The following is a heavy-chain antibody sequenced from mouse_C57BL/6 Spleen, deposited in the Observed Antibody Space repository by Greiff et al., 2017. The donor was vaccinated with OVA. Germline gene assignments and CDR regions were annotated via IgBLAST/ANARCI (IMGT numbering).Heavy chain of an antibody. CDR2: ISNGGGST. CDR3: ARLFTTVVATDWYFDV. J-gene: IGHJ1*03. CDR1: GFTFSDYY. D-gene: IGHD1-1*01. V-gene: IGHV5-12*01. Sequence: EVQGVESGGGLVQPGGSLKLSCAASGFTFSDYYMYWVRQTPEKRLEWVAYISNGGGSTYYPDTVKGRFTISRDNAKNTLYLQMSRLKSEDSAMYYCARLFTTVVATDWYFDVWGTGTTVTVSS.